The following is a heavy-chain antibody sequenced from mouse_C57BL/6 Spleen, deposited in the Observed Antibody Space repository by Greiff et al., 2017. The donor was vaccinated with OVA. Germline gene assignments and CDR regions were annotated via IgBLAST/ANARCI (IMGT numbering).Heavy chain of an antibody. CDR2: ISYDGSN. CDR1: GYSITSGYY. CDR3: ARGPSAFDY. J-gene: IGHJ2*01. Sequence: EVHLVESGPGLVKPSQSLSLTCSVTGYSITSGYYWNWIRQFPGNKLEWMGYISYDGSNNYNPSLKNRISITRDTSKNQFFLKLNSVTTEDTATYYCARGPSAFDYWGQGTTLTVSS. D-gene: IGHD6-1*01. V-gene: IGHV3-6*01.